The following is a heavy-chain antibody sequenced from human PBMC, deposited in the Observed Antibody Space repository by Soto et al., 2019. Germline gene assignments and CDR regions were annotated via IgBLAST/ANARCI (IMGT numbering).Heavy chain of an antibody. CDR3: ASSGRGDFTAMVNYYNYGMDV. CDR2: IWYHGSNK. V-gene: IGHV3-33*01. J-gene: IGHJ6*01. CDR1: VFVFTNCG. Sequence: PGGALPLTCVASVFVFTNCGMHRVRQAPGKGLEPAEVIWYHGSNKYYADSVKGRFTISRDNSKNTLYLQMNSLRAEDTAVYYCASSGRGDFTAMVNYYNYGMDVWGQGSTVTDSS. D-gene: IGHD5-18*01.